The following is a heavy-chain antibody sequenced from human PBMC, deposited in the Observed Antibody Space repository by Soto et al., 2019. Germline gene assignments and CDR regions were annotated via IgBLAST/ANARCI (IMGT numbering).Heavy chain of an antibody. CDR1: GFTFSSYW. CDR3: ARGAKVRGNGISWFDP. V-gene: IGHV3-74*01. D-gene: IGHD3-10*01. CDR2: INSDGSST. Sequence: GGSLRLSCAASGFTFSSYWMHWVRQAPGKGLVWVSRINSDGSSTSYADSVKGRFTISRDNAKNTLYLQMNSLRAEDTAVYYCARGAKVRGNGISWFDPWGQGTLVTVSS. J-gene: IGHJ5*02.